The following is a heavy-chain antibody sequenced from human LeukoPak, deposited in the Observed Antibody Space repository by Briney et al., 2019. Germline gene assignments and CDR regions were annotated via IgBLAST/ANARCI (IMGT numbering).Heavy chain of an antibody. D-gene: IGHD1-26*01. CDR1: GFTFSNFS. CDR2: ISSSSTYI. CDR3: ASGGGATRSGYAFDM. V-gene: IGHV3-21*01. J-gene: IGHJ3*02. Sequence: PGGSLRLSCAASGFTFSNFSMNWVRQTPGRGLEWVSSISSSSTYIFYADSVKGRFTISRDNAKNSLYMQMNSLRAEDTAVYYCASGGGATRSGYAFDMWGQGTMVTVSS.